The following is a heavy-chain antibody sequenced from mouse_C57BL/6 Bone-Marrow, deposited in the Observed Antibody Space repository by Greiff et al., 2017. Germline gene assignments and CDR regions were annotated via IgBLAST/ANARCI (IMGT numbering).Heavy chain of an antibody. D-gene: IGHD3-2*02. V-gene: IGHV1-50*01. CDR2: IDPSDSYT. CDR1: GYTFTSYW. Sequence: VQLKQPGAELVKPGASVKLSCKASGYTFTSYWMQWVKQRPGQGLAWIGEIDPSDSYTNYNQKFKGKATLTVDTSSSTAYMQLSSLTSEDSAGYCCAPLDGSGYVMVYWGQGTLVTVSA. J-gene: IGHJ3*01. CDR3: APLDGSGYVMVY.